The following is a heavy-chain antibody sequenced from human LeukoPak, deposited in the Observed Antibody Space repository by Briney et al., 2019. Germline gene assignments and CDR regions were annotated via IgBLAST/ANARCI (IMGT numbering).Heavy chain of an antibody. J-gene: IGHJ6*03. CDR3: ARVVGLTGYSSSWHSGYYYYMDV. D-gene: IGHD6-13*01. Sequence: ASVEVSCKASGGTFSSYTISWVRQAPGQGLEWMGGIIPIFGTANYAQKFQGRVTITADKSTSTAYMELSSLRSEDTAVYYCARVVGLTGYSSSWHSGYYYYMDVWGKGTTVTVSS. CDR1: GGTFSSYT. CDR2: IIPIFGTA. V-gene: IGHV1-69*06.